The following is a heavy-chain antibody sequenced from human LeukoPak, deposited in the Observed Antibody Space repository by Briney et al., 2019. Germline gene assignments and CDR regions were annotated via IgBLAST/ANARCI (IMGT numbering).Heavy chain of an antibody. CDR1: GFSLSTSGVG. D-gene: IGHD3-16*01. J-gene: IGHJ4*02. CDR2: IYWDNDK. V-gene: IGHV2-5*02. CDR3: ARSGGAQPFFDY. Sequence: SGPKLVKPTQTLTLTCTFPGFSLSTSGVGVGWIRQPPGKALELLALIYWDNDKRYSPSLKSRLTITKDTSKNQVVLTMTNMDPVDTATYYCARSGGAQPFFDYWGQGTLVTVSS.